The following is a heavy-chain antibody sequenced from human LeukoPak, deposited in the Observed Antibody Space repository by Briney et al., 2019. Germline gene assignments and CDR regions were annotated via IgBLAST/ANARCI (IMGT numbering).Heavy chain of an antibody. CDR3: ARDGTGANYDFWSGYYTGIFGFDP. Sequence: SQTLSLTCTVSGGSISSGSYYWSWIRQPAGKGLEWIGRIYTCGSTNYNPSLKSRVTISVDTSKNQFSLKLSSVTAADTAVYYCARDGTGANYDFWSGYYTGIFGFDPWGQGTLVTVSS. V-gene: IGHV4-61*02. CDR2: IYTCGST. D-gene: IGHD3-3*01. CDR1: GGSISSGSYY. J-gene: IGHJ5*02.